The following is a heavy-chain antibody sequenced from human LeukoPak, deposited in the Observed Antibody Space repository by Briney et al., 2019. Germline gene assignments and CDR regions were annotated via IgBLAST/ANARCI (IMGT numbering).Heavy chain of an antibody. CDR2: INPSRGST. Sequence: GASVKVSCKASGYTFTTHYIHWVRQAPGQGLEWMGIINPSRGSTSYAQKFQGRVTMTRDTSTSTVYMELSSLRSEDTAVYYRARGEGATTAFDIWGQGTLVTVSS. CDR3: ARGEGATTAFDI. CDR1: GYTFTTHY. J-gene: IGHJ3*02. D-gene: IGHD1-26*01. V-gene: IGHV1-46*01.